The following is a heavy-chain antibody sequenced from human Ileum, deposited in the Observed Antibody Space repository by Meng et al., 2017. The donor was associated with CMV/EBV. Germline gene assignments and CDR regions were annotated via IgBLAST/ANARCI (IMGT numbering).Heavy chain of an antibody. V-gene: IGHV4-31*02. CDR2: LYYRGST. Sequence: SLHRACPYCTLLRPHPAPGLEWILSLYYRGSTYSNPSLQRRVSLSVDTSKNQFSLKLTSMTAADTAVYYCARGKASLGDPRLVDQWGQGTLVTVSS. D-gene: IGHD3-10*01. J-gene: IGHJ4*02. CDR1: SLHRACPY. CDR3: ARGKASLGDPRLVDQ.